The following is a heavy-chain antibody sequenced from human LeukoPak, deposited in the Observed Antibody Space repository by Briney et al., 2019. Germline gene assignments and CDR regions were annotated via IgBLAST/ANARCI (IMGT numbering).Heavy chain of an antibody. CDR1: GGSISSYY. CDR2: IYYSGST. D-gene: IGHD2-2*01. V-gene: IGHV4-59*08. J-gene: IGHJ4*02. CDR3: ARGDIVVVPAAILS. Sequence: SETLSLTCTVSGGSISSYYWSWIRQPPGKGLEWIGYIYYSGSTNYNPSLKSRVTISVDTSKNQFSLKLSSVTAADTAVYYCARGDIVVVPAAILSWGQGTLVTVSS.